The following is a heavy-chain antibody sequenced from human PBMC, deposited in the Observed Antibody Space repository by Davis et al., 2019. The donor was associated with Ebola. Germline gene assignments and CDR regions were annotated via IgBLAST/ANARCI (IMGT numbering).Heavy chain of an antibody. CDR3: ASQGMTTVTSSDY. Sequence: SETLSLTCAVYDGSVSGYYWNWIRQPPGKGLEWIGSIYYSGSTYYNPSLKSRVTISVDTSKNQFSLKLSSVTAADTAVYYCASQGMTTVTSSDYWGQGTLVTVSS. V-gene: IGHV4-34*01. CDR1: DGSVSGYY. CDR2: IYYSGST. D-gene: IGHD4-17*01. J-gene: IGHJ4*02.